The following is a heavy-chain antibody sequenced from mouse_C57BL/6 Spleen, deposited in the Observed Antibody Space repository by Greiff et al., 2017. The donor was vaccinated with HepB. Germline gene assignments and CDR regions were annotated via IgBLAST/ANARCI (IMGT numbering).Heavy chain of an antibody. Sequence: QVQLQQPGAELVRPGSSVKLSCKASGYTFTSYWMHWVKQRPIQGLEWIGNIDPSDSETHYNQKFKDKATLTVDKSSSTAYMQLSSLTSEDSAVYYCASSPALYGSSSWFDYWGQGTLVTVSA. CDR2: IDPSDSET. D-gene: IGHD1-1*01. J-gene: IGHJ3*01. CDR3: ASSPALYGSSSWFDY. CDR1: GYTFTSYW. V-gene: IGHV1-52*01.